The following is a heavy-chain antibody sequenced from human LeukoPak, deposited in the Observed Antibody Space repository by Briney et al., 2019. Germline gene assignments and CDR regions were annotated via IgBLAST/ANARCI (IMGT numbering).Heavy chain of an antibody. CDR1: GFTFSDYY. J-gene: IGHJ5*02. Sequence: GGSLRLSCAASGFTFSDYYMSWIRQALGRGLERVSYISSSGSPIYYADSVKGRFTISRDNAKNSLYLQMNSLRAEDTAVYYCARWTSYCSSTSCYNWFVPWGQGTLVTVSS. V-gene: IGHV3-11*01. CDR2: ISSSGSPI. CDR3: ARWTSYCSSTSCYNWFVP. D-gene: IGHD2-2*01.